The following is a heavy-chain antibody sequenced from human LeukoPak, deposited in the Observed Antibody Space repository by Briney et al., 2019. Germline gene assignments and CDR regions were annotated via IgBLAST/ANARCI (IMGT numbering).Heavy chain of an antibody. Sequence: ASVKVSCKPSGYTFTSYDINWVRQATGQGLEWMGWMNPNSGNTGYAQKFQGRVTMTRNTSISTTYMELSSLRSEDTAVYYCARGLSTSGYYYIYWGQGTLVTVSS. J-gene: IGHJ4*02. CDR2: MNPNSGNT. CDR3: ARGLSTSGYYYIY. CDR1: GYTFTSYD. V-gene: IGHV1-8*01. D-gene: IGHD3-22*01.